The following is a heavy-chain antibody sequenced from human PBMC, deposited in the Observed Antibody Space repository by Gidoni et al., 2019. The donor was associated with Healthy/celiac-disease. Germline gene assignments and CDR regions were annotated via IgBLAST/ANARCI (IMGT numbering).Heavy chain of an antibody. CDR1: GFSLTNARLG. Sequence: QVTLKESGPVLVKPTEILTLTCTVPGFSLTNARLGVSWIRQPPGKALEWLAHIFSNDEKSYSTSLKSRLTISKDTSKSQVVLTMTNMDPVDTATYYCARKADRYCSGGSCYAFDPWGQGTLVTVSS. J-gene: IGHJ5*02. CDR3: ARKADRYCSGGSCYAFDP. CDR2: IFSNDEK. V-gene: IGHV2-26*01. D-gene: IGHD2-15*01.